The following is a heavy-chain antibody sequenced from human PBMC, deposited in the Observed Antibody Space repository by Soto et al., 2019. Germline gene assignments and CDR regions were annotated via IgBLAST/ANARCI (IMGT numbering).Heavy chain of an antibody. Sequence: QVQLQESGPGLVKPSQTLSLTCTVSGGSISSGGYYWSWIRQHPGKGLEWIGYIYYSGSTYYNPSLKRRVTRSGDTAKNQFSLKLSSVTAADTAVYDCARAQLGEDILTGYESNWFDPWGQGTLVTVSS. J-gene: IGHJ5*02. CDR2: IYYSGST. CDR3: ARAQLGEDILTGYESNWFDP. D-gene: IGHD3-9*01. CDR1: GGSISSGGYY. V-gene: IGHV4-31*03.